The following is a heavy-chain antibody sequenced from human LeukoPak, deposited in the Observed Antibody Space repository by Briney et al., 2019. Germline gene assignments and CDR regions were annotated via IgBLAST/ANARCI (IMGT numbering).Heavy chain of an antibody. J-gene: IGHJ4*02. D-gene: IGHD1-26*01. CDR3: ASSGSYRFDY. CDR1: GFTVSSNY. CDR2: ITASGTAM. V-gene: IGHV3-48*02. Sequence: GGSLRLSCAASGFTVSSNYMSWVRQAPGKGLEWVSHITASGTAMFYADSVKGRFTISRDNAKNSLYLQMNSLRDEDTAVYYCASSGSYRFDYWGQGTLVTVSS.